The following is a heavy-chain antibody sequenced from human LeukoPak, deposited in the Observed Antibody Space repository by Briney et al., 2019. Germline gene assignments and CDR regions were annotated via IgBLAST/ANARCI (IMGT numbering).Heavy chain of an antibody. V-gene: IGHV3-48*01. CDR1: GFSFSSFT. CDR2: ISGGSTTI. Sequence: GGSLRLSCGASGFSFSSFTMNWVRQTPGKGLELVAYISGGSTTIHYADSVKGRFTISRDNSKNTLYLQMNSLRAEDAAVYYCTREPPTLIGYFQHWGPGTLVTVSS. CDR3: TREPPTLIGYFQH. J-gene: IGHJ1*01.